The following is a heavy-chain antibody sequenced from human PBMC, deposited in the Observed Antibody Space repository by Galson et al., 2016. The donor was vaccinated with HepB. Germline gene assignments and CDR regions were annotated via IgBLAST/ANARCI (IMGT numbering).Heavy chain of an antibody. Sequence: SLRLSCAASGFTLSSYGIHWVRQAPGKGLEWVAVIWYDGVNTYYADSVKGRFTISRDNAKNSLYLQMHSLRAEDTAVYYCARPRDNYGHAFDIWGPGTLVTVSS. V-gene: IGHV3-33*03. CDR1: GFTLSSYG. J-gene: IGHJ3*02. CDR3: ARPRDNYGHAFDI. CDR2: IWYDGVNT. D-gene: IGHD3-10*01.